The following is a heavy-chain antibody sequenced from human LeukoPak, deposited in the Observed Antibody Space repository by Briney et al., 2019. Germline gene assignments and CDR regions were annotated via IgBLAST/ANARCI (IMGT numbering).Heavy chain of an antibody. CDR1: GFTFGSYD. CDR3: ARGSSSWYFYYYSYMDV. J-gene: IGHJ6*03. D-gene: IGHD6-13*01. CDR2: IRYDGSNK. V-gene: IGHV3-30*02. Sequence: PGGSLRLSCAASGFTFGSYDIHWVRQAPGEGLEWVAFIRYDGSNKYYADSVRGRLTISRDNAKNSLYLQMNSLRAEDTAVYYCARGSSSWYFYYYSYMDVWGKGTTVTISS.